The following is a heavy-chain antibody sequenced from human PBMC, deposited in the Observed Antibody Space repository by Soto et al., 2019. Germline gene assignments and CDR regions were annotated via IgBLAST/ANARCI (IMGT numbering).Heavy chain of an antibody. CDR3: AKDPHYDIFLPAV. Sequence: GGSLRLSCAASGFTFSSYGMHWVRQAPGKGLEWVAVISYDGSNKYYADSVKGRFTISRDNSKNTLYLQMNSLRAEDTAVYYCAKDPHYDIFLPAVWGQGTTVTVSS. D-gene: IGHD3-9*01. V-gene: IGHV3-30*18. CDR2: ISYDGSNK. J-gene: IGHJ6*02. CDR1: GFTFSSYG.